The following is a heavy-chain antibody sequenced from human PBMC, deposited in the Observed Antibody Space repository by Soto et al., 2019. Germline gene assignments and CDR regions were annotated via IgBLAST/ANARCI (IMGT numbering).Heavy chain of an antibody. D-gene: IGHD2-15*01. CDR2: ISNDGRGK. V-gene: IGHV3-30*04. Sequence: GGSLRLSCAASGFTFTTYAIHWVRQAPGKWLEWVAVISNDGRGKYYADSVKGRFTISRDNSKNTLYLQMNSLRSDDTAVYYCARDQCFGGGRSCYYFDFWGQGTLVTVSS. J-gene: IGHJ4*02. CDR1: GFTFTTYA. CDR3: ARDQCFGGGRSCYYFDF.